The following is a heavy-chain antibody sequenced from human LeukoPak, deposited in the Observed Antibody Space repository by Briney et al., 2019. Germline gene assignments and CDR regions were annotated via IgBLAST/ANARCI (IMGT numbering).Heavy chain of an antibody. V-gene: IGHV3-30*02. CDR2: IWYGGSNK. CDR1: GFTFSSYG. Sequence: GGSLRLSCAASGFTFSSYGMHWVRQAPGKGLEWVAVIWYGGSNKYYADSVKGRFTISRDNSKNTLYLQMNSLRAEDTAVYYCAKDGGYSNSYMDVWGKGTTVTVSS. J-gene: IGHJ6*03. D-gene: IGHD4-11*01. CDR3: AKDGGYSNSYMDV.